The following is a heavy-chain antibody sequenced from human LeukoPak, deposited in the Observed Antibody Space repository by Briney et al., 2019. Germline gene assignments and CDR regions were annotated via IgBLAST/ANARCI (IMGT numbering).Heavy chain of an antibody. CDR3: AKPCSRGYWYYLDY. V-gene: IGHV3-23*01. J-gene: IGHJ4*02. CDR2: ISGSGGST. D-gene: IGHD3-22*01. CDR1: GVTFSFYA. Sequence: GGSLRLSCSASGVTFSFYAMSWVRQAPGKGLEWVSAISGSGGSTYYADSVKGRFTISRDNSKNTLYLQMNSLRAEDTAVYYCAKPCSRGYWYYLDYWGQGTLVTVSS.